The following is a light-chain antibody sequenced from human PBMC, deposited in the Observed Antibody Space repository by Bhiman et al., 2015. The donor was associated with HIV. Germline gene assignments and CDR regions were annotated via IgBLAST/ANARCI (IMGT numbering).Light chain of an antibody. CDR2: EDI. V-gene: IGLV3-27*01. Sequence: SYELTQPSSVSVSPGQTVKITCSGDILARKYARWFQQKPGQAPMLIIYEDIERPSGIPERISGSSSGTTVTLTISGAQVEDEADYYCQAWDSSTVVFGTGTKVTVL. CDR1: ILARKY. J-gene: IGLJ1*01. CDR3: QAWDSSTVV.